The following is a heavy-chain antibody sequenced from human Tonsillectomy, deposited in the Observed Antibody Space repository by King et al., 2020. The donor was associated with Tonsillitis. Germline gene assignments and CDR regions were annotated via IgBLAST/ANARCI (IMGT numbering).Heavy chain of an antibody. Sequence: VQLVESGGDLVQPGRSLRLSCSTSGFTFDSYAMHWVRQAAGKGLEWVSGINWNSDRIDYADSVKGRFTISRDNAKNSLYLQMNSLRTEDSAFYYCVKDTFIGPGGAFHNWGQGTMVTVSS. J-gene: IGHJ3*02. CDR1: GFTFDSYA. CDR2: INWNSDRI. V-gene: IGHV3-9*01. CDR3: VKDTFIGPGGAFHN.